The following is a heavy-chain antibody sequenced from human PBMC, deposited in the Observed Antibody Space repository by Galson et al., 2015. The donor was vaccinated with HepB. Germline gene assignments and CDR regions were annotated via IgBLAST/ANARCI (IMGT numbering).Heavy chain of an antibody. Sequence: SLRLSCAVSGFTFSDYYMRWIRPAPGKGLEWISYISSNTLYTNYADSVKGRFTISRDNAKTSLYLQINGLRAEDTAVYYCARVADADYGDHTHFDSWGQGTLVTVSS. D-gene: IGHD4-17*01. J-gene: IGHJ4*02. CDR1: GFTFSDYY. CDR2: ISSNTLYT. V-gene: IGHV3-11*06. CDR3: ARVADADYGDHTHFDS.